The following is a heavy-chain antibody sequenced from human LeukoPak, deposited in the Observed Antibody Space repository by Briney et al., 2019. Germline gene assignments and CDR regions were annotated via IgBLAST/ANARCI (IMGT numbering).Heavy chain of an antibody. Sequence: SETLSLTCTVSGGSISSYYWSWIRQPPGKGLEWIGYIYYSGSTNYNPSLKSRVTISVDTSKNQFSLKLSSVTATDTAVYYCARTYDFWSGYYFDYWGQGALVTVSS. V-gene: IGHV4-59*08. CDR1: GGSISSYY. J-gene: IGHJ4*02. CDR3: ARTYDFWSGYYFDY. CDR2: IYYSGST. D-gene: IGHD3-3*01.